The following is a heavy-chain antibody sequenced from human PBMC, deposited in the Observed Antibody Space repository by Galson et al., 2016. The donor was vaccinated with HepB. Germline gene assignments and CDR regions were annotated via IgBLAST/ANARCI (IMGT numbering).Heavy chain of an antibody. CDR2: IYYSGST. V-gene: IGHV4-39*07. CDR3: AKEDNIAGATTINN. CDR1: GGSISRSSYY. J-gene: IGHJ4*02. Sequence: ETLSLTCTVSGGSISRSSYYWGWIRQPPGKGLEWIGTIYYSGSTYYNPSLNSRVTISVDTSKNQFSLKVSSVTAADTAVYYCAKEDNIAGATTINNWGQGTLVTVSS. D-gene: IGHD1-26*01.